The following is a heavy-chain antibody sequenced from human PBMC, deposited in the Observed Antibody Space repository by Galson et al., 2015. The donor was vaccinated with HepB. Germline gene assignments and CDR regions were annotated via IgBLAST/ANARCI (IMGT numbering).Heavy chain of an antibody. CDR1: GFTFSDSF. Sequence: SLRLSCATSGFTFSDSFMSWIRQAPGKGLEWVSFINPSGSYAKYADSVKGRFTISGDNAENSVYLQMNSLRAEDTAIYYCAREYYANPDHWGQGTQVTVSS. CDR2: INPSGSYA. J-gene: IGHJ5*02. CDR3: AREYYANPDH. V-gene: IGHV3-11*06. D-gene: IGHD3-16*01.